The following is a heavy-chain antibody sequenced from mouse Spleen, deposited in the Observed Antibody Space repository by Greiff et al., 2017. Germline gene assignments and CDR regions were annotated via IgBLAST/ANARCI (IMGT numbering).Heavy chain of an antibody. V-gene: IGHV14-1*02. CDR3: ARHYAMDY. Sequence: DVKLVESGAELVRPGALVKLSCKASGFNIKDYYMHWVKQRPEQGLEWIGWIDPENGNTIYDPKFQGKASITADTSSNTAYLQLSSLTSEDTAVYYCARHYAMDYWGQGTSVTVSS. CDR1: GFNIKDYY. CDR2: IDPENGNT. J-gene: IGHJ4*01.